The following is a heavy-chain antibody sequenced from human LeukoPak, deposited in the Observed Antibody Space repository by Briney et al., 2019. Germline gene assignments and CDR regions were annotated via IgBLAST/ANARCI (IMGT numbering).Heavy chain of an antibody. Sequence: SVKVSCKASGGTFSSYAISWVRQAPGQGLEWMGGIIPIFGTANYAQKFQGRVTITADESTSTAYMELSSLRSEDTAVYYCARGGRAAAGSGFGYWGQGTLVTVSS. J-gene: IGHJ4*02. CDR1: GGTFSSYA. CDR3: ARGGRAAAGSGFGY. V-gene: IGHV1-69*13. CDR2: IIPIFGTA. D-gene: IGHD6-13*01.